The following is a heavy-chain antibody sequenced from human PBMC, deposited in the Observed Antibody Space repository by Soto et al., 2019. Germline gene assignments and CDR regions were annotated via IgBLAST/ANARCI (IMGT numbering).Heavy chain of an antibody. CDR2: IESDGRGT. D-gene: IGHD2-8*01. Sequence: PGGSLRLSCAASWMHWVRQAPGKGLVWVSRIESDGRGTTYADSVKGRFTISRDNAKNTLYLQMNNLRAEDTAVYYCARGSMKGRFDPWGQGTLVTVSS. V-gene: IGHV3-74*01. J-gene: IGHJ5*02. CDR1: W. CDR3: ARGSMKGRFDP.